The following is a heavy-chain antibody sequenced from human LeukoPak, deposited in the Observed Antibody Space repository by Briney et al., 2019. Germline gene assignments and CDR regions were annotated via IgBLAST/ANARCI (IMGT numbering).Heavy chain of an antibody. J-gene: IGHJ4*02. CDR1: GYTFTSYG. D-gene: IGHD5-12*01. V-gene: IGHV1-18*01. CDR2: ISAYNGNT. Sequence: ASVKVSCKASGYTFTSYGISWVRQAPGQGLEGMGWISAYNGNTNYAQKLQGRVTMTTDTSTSTAYMELRSLRSDDTAVYYCARDWGRGYSGYDRRAGTGFDYWGQGTLVTVSS. CDR3: ARDWGRGYSGYDRRAGTGFDY.